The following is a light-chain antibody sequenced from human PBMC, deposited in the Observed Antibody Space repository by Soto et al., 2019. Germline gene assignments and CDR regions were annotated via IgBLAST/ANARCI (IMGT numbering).Light chain of an antibody. CDR1: QSISSW. CDR3: QQYNSYSRT. CDR2: DAS. Sequence: DIQMTQSPSTLSASVGDRVTSACRASQSISSWLAWYQQKPGKAPKLLIYDASSLESGVPSRFSGSGSGTEFTLTISSQQPDDFATYYSQQYNSYSRTFGHGTKVEIK. V-gene: IGKV1-5*01. J-gene: IGKJ1*01.